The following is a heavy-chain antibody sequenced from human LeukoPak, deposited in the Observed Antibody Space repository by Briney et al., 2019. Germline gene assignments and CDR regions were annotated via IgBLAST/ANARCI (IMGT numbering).Heavy chain of an antibody. V-gene: IGHV1-46*01. CDR2: INPSSGST. CDR3: AREYSNSQFDY. CDR1: GYTFANYY. J-gene: IGHJ4*02. Sequence: ASVKVSCKASGYTFANYYIHWVRQAPGQGLEWMAIINPSSGSTSYAQKFQGRVTMTRDTSTNTVYMELSSLRSEDTAMYYCAREYSNSQFDYWGQGTLVTVSS. D-gene: IGHD6-13*01.